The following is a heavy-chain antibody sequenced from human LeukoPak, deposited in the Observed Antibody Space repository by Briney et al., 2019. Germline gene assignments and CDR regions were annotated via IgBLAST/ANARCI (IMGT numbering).Heavy chain of an antibody. CDR2: ISSSGSTI. Sequence: GGSLRLSCAASGFTFSSYEMNWVRQAPGKGLKWVSYISSSGSTIYYADSVKGRFTISRDNAKNSLYLQMNSLRAEDTAVYYCARERDYDSSAYYFDYWGQGTLVTVSS. D-gene: IGHD3-22*01. J-gene: IGHJ4*02. CDR1: GFTFSSYE. CDR3: ARERDYDSSAYYFDY. V-gene: IGHV3-48*03.